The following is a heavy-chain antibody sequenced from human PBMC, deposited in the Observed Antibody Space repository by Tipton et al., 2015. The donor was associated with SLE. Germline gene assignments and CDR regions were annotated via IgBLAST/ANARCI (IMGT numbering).Heavy chain of an antibody. J-gene: IGHJ6*03. V-gene: IGHV4-31*03. D-gene: IGHD6-6*01. Sequence: TLSLTCTVSSDSISSGNSYWSWIRQHPGQGLEWIGYIYYTGTTYYNPSLKSRATISVDTSKNQFSLRLNSVTAADTAVYYCAAGIAARRGYYYYYYYMDVWGKGTTVTVSS. CDR2: IYYTGTT. CDR3: AAGIAARRGYYYYYYYMDV. CDR1: SDSISSGNSY.